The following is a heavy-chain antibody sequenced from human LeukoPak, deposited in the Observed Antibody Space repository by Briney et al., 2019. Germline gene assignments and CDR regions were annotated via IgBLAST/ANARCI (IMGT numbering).Heavy chain of an antibody. CDR2: MNPNSGNT. CDR3: ARGGDCSSTSCHDAFDI. Sequence: ASVKVSCKASGYTFTSYDINWVRQATGQGLEWMGWMNPNSGNTGYAQKFQGRVTMTRNTSISTAYMELSSLRSEDTAEYYCARGGDCSSTSCHDAFDIWGQGTMVTVSS. J-gene: IGHJ3*02. D-gene: IGHD2-2*01. CDR1: GYTFTSYD. V-gene: IGHV1-8*01.